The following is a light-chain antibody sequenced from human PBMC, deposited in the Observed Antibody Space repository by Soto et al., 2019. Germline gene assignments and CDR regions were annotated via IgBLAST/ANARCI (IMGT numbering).Light chain of an antibody. CDR3: QQVNSYPQT. Sequence: DIQLTQSPSFLSASVGDRVTITCRASQGISSYLAWYQQKPGRAPNLLIYAASTLQSGVPSRFSGSGSGTEVTLTINSLQPEDCATYYCQQVNSYPQTFGPGTKVEIK. J-gene: IGKJ3*01. CDR1: QGISSY. CDR2: AAS. V-gene: IGKV1-9*01.